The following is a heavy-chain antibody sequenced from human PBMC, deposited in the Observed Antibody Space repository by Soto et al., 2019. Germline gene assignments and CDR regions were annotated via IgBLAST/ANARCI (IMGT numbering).Heavy chain of an antibody. CDR3: KVGVPAAIGREGGAYYYYYGMDV. Sequence: EVQLLESGGGLVQPGGSLRLSCAASGFTFSSYAMSWVRQAPGKDLEWVSAISGSGCITYYADSVKGRFTISRDNYKNTLYLQMDNLRAEDTGVYYCKVGVPAAIGREGGAYYYYYGMDVWGQGPKVTVSS. CDR2: ISGSGCIT. J-gene: IGHJ6*02. V-gene: IGHV3-23*01. CDR1: GFTFSSYA. D-gene: IGHD2-2*02.